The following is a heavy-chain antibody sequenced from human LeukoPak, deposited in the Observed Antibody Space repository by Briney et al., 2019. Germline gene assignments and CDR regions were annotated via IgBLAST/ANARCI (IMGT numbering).Heavy chain of an antibody. CDR2: IIPIFGTA. V-gene: IGHV1-69*13. D-gene: IGHD2-21*02. Sequence: ASVKVSCKASGYTFTSYGISWVRQAPGQGLEWMGGIIPIFGTANYAQKFQGRVTITADESTSTAYMELSSLRSEDTAVYYCARGGSVRAYCGGDCYWSWGQGTLVTVSS. CDR3: ARGGSVRAYCGGDCYWS. J-gene: IGHJ4*02. CDR1: GYTFTSYG.